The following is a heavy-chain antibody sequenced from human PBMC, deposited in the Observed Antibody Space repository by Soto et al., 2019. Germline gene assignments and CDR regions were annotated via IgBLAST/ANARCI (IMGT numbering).Heavy chain of an antibody. D-gene: IGHD6-6*01. CDR3: ARTSKFDC. J-gene: IGHJ4*02. V-gene: IGHV4-34*01. CDR1: CGSFRGYY. CDR2: INHSGST. Sequence: SETLSLTCAVYCGSFRGYYWSWIRQPPGKGLEWIGEINHSGSTNYNPSLKSRVTMSVDTSKNQFSLKLSSVTAADTAVYYCARTSKFDCWGQGTLVPVSS.